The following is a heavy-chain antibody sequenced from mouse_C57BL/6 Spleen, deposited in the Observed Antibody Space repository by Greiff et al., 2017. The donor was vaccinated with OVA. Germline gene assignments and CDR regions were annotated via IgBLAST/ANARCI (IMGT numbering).Heavy chain of an antibody. J-gene: IGHJ1*03. V-gene: IGHV1-72*01. Sequence: QVQLQQSGAELVKPGASVKLSCKASGYTFTSYWMHWVKQRPGRGLEWIGRIDPNSGGTKYNEKFKSKATLTVDKPSSTAYMQLSRLTSEDSAVYDSSRSYYSNWYLDVWGTGTTVTVSS. CDR2: IDPNSGGT. CDR3: SRSYYSNWYLDV. D-gene: IGHD2-5*01. CDR1: GYTFTSYW.